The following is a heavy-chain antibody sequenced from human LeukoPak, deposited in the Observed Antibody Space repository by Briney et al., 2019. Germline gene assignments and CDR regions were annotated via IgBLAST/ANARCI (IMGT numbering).Heavy chain of an antibody. CDR3: ARDPSSVTLYFFDY. CDR1: GYTFGGNY. J-gene: IGHJ4*02. V-gene: IGHV1-2*02. CDR2: IDANNGDT. D-gene: IGHD4-11*01. Sequence: ASVKISCKASGYTFGGNYIHWLRQAPEQGLEWMGWIDANNGDTKSAQKFQGRVTMSRDTSISTAYMDLSSLSPDDAAVYYCARDPSSVTLYFFDYWGQGTLVTVSS.